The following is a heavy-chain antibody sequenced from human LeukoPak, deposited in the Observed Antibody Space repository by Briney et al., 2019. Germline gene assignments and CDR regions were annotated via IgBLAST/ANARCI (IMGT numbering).Heavy chain of an antibody. CDR1: GGSISSYY. J-gene: IGHJ4*02. CDR2: IYYSGSI. D-gene: IGHD6-19*01. V-gene: IGHV4-59*08. CDR3: ARGRWSSGWFDY. Sequence: SETLSLTCTVSGGSISSYYWSWIRQPPGKGLEWIGYIYYSGSINYNPSLKSRVTISVDTSKNQFSLKLRSVTAADTAVYYCARGRWSSGWFDYWGQGTLVTVSS.